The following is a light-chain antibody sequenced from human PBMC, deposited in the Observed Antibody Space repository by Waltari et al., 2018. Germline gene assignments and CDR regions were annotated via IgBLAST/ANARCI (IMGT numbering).Light chain of an antibody. CDR1: QSVSSY. CDR3: HQDYDIPWT. V-gene: IGKV3-11*01. CDR2: DAS. J-gene: IGKJ1*01. Sequence: EIVLTQSPATLSLSPGERATLSCRASQSVSSYLGWYQQKPGQAPRLLIYDASDRATGIPARFSGSGSGTDFTLNISSLEPEDFAVYYCHQDYDIPWTFGQGTRVEIK.